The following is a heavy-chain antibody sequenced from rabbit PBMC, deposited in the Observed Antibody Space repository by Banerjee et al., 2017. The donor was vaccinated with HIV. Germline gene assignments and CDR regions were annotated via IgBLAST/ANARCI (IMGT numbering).Heavy chain of an antibody. D-gene: IGHD1-1*01. Sequence: QEQLEESGGDLVKPGASLTLTCTASGFSFSSRYWICWVRQAPGKGLEWIACIGTGSGTTYYASWAKGRFTISKTSSTTVTLQMTSLTAADTATYFCARSYASGGAYFYLWGPGTLVTVS. CDR2: IGTGSGTT. CDR1: GFSFSSRYW. J-gene: IGHJ4*01. CDR3: ARSYASGGAYFYL. V-gene: IGHV1S45*01.